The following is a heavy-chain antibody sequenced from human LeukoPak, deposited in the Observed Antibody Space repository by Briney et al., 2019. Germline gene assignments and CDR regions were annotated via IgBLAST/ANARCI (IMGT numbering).Heavy chain of an antibody. CDR1: GYTFTGYY. CDR2: INPNSGGT. J-gene: IGHJ4*02. Sequence: ASVKVSCKASGYTFTGYYMHWVRQAPGQGLEWMGWINPNSGGTNYAQKLKGRVTMTTDTSTSTAYMELRSLRSDDTAVYYCAREAGSSASFAFDYWGQGTLVTVSS. CDR3: AREAGSSASFAFDY. D-gene: IGHD1-26*01. V-gene: IGHV1-2*02.